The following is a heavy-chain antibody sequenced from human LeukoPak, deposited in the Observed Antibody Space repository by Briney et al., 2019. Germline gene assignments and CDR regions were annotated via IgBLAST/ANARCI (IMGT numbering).Heavy chain of an antibody. CDR2: ISGSGGST. CDR1: GFTFSSYA. Sequence: GGSLRLSCPASGFTFSSYAMSWVRQAPGKGLEWVSAISGSGGSTYYADSVKGRFTISRDNSKNTLYLQMNSLRAEDTAVYYCAKDTVLAYSSSFDYWGQGTLVTVSS. D-gene: IGHD6-13*01. CDR3: AKDTVLAYSSSFDY. V-gene: IGHV3-23*01. J-gene: IGHJ4*02.